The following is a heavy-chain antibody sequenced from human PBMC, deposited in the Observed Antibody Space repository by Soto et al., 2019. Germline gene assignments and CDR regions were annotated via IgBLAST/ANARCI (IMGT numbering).Heavy chain of an antibody. Sequence: GGSLRLSCAASGFTFSSYSMNWVRQAPGKGLEWVSSISSSSSYIYYADSVKGRFTISRDNAKNSLYLQMNSLRAEDTAVYYCARTRTLPRVLRYFDWIIDAFDFWGQGIMVTVAS. CDR1: GFTFSSYS. D-gene: IGHD3-9*01. V-gene: IGHV3-21*01. CDR2: ISSSSSYI. J-gene: IGHJ3*01. CDR3: ARTRTLPRVLRYFDWIIDAFDF.